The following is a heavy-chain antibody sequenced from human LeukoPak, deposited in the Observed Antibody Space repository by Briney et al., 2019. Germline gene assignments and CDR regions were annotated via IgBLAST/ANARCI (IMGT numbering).Heavy chain of an antibody. J-gene: IGHJ4*02. Sequence: ASVKVSCKASGYTFNRYAMNWVRQAPGQGLEWMGWINTNTGSPTYAQGFTGRFVFSLDTSVSTTYLQISSLKAEDTAVYYCARENFDSSGYHYYFDSWGQGTLVTVSS. V-gene: IGHV7-4-1*02. D-gene: IGHD3-22*01. CDR2: INTNTGSP. CDR1: GYTFNRYA. CDR3: ARENFDSSGYHYYFDS.